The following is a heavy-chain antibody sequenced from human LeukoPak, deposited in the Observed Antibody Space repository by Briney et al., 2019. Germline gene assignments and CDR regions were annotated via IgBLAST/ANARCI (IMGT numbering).Heavy chain of an antibody. V-gene: IGHV3-21*01. D-gene: IGHD5-12*01. CDR2: ISTSSSHI. J-gene: IGHJ4*02. CDR1: GFTFSTYS. Sequence: GGSLRLSCAASGFTFSTYSMNWVRQAPGKGLEWVSSISTSSSHIYYADSVKGRFTISRDNAKNSLYLQMHSLRAEDTAVYYCARDYDEDYWGQGTLVTVSS. CDR3: ARDYDEDY.